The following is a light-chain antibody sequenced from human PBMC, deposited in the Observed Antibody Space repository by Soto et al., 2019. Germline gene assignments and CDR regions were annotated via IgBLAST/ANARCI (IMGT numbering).Light chain of an antibody. CDR2: DTS. CDR3: QQRSNWPRYT. J-gene: IGKJ2*01. Sequence: EIVLTQSPATLSLSPGERATLSCRASQSVSPFLAWYQQKPSQAPRLLIYDTSNRATGIPPRFSGSGSGTDFTLTISSLEPEDFAVYYCQQRSNWPRYTFGQGTKLEIK. V-gene: IGKV3-11*01. CDR1: QSVSPF.